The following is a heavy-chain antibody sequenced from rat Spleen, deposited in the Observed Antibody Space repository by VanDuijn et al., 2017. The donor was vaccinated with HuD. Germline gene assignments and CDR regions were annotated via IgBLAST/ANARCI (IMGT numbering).Heavy chain of an antibody. D-gene: IGHD1-11*01. J-gene: IGHJ4*01. V-gene: IGHV2-30*01. Sequence: QVQLKESGPGLVQPSQTLSLTCTVSGFSLTSYNVHWVRQPTGKGLEWMGVMWSGGSTAYNSAHKSRLSISRDTSKSQVFLKMNSLQTEDTAIYYCTGGGGYVMDAWGQGASGTVSS. CDR1: GFSLTSYN. CDR2: MWSGGST. CDR3: TGGGGYVMDA.